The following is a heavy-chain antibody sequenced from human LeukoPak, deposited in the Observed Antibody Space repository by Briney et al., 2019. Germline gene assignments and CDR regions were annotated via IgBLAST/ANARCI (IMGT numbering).Heavy chain of an antibody. D-gene: IGHD3-22*01. V-gene: IGHV5-51*01. CDR2: IYPGDSDT. Sequence: GESLQISCKGSGYRFTSYWIGWVRQMPGKGLEWMGIIYPGDSDTRYSPSFQGQVTISADKSISTAYLQWSSLKASDTAMYYCARRWLWDSSGYYDYWGQGTLVTVSS. CDR3: ARRWLWDSSGYYDY. J-gene: IGHJ4*02. CDR1: GYRFTSYW.